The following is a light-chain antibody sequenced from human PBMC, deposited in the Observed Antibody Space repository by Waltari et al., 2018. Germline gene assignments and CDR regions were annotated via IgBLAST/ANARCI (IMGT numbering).Light chain of an antibody. Sequence: QSALTQPAPVSVSPGQSITISCTGTSRAVGSYNLSSWYQQHPGKAPKPMLYEVTKWPSGVSSRFSGSKSGNTASLTISGLQAEDEADYYCCSYAGSSTWVFGGGTKLTVL. V-gene: IGLV2-23*02. CDR3: CSYAGSSTWV. CDR1: SRAVGSYNL. J-gene: IGLJ3*02. CDR2: EVT.